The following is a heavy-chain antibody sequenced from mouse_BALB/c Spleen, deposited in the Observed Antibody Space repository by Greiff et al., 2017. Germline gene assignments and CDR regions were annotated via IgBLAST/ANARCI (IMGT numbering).Heavy chain of an antibody. V-gene: IGHV2-6-4*01. Sequence: VMLVESGPGLVAPSQSLSITCTVSGFSLSRYSVHWVRQPPGKGLEWLGMIWGGGSTDYNSALKSRLSISKDNSKSQVFLKMNSLQTDDTAMYYCARKNSSGFPAWFAYWGQGTLVTVSA. CDR3: ARKNSSGFPAWFAY. J-gene: IGHJ3*01. CDR1: GFSLSRYS. D-gene: IGHD3-1*01. CDR2: IWGGGST.